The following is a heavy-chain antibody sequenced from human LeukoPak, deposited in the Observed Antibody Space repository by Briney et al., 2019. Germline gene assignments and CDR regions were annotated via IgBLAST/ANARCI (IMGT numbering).Heavy chain of an antibody. CDR3: ARSSYYDSSGYFDF. Sequence: PSETLSLTCTVSGGSINSYYGSWIRQPPGKGLEWIGYIYYTGSTKYNPSLKSRVTMSVDTSKNQFSLKLSSVTAADTAIYYCARSSYYDSSGYFDFWGQGTLVTVSS. D-gene: IGHD3-22*01. CDR1: GGSINSYY. J-gene: IGHJ4*02. V-gene: IGHV4-59*01. CDR2: IYYTGST.